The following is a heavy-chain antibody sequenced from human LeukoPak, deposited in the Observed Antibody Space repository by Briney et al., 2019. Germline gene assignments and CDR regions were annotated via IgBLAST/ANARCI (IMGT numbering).Heavy chain of an antibody. Sequence: SETLSLTCTVSGYSISTGYYWGWIRQPPGKGLEWIGSMYHSGSTYYNPSLKSRVTMSADTSKNQFSLKLNSVTAADTAVYYCARFPGGAEYRHYYYMDVWGKGTTVTVSS. CDR2: MYHSGST. CDR1: GYSISTGYY. D-gene: IGHD1-14*01. J-gene: IGHJ6*03. V-gene: IGHV4-38-2*02. CDR3: ARFPGGAEYRHYYYMDV.